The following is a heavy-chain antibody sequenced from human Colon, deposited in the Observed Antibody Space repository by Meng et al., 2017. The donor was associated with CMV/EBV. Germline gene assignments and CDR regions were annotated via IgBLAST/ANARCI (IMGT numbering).Heavy chain of an antibody. CDR1: GYIFTNYY. V-gene: IGHV1-2*02. Sequence: ASVKVFCKASGYIFTNYYIHWVRQAPGQGLEWMGWINPNRGGTNYAQNFQGRVTMTRDTAISTVYMDLSSLKSDDTAVYYCARDSISNSRDYYFDYWGQGTLVTVSS. CDR2: INPNRGGT. J-gene: IGHJ4*02. CDR3: ARDSISNSRDYYFDY. D-gene: IGHD4-23*01.